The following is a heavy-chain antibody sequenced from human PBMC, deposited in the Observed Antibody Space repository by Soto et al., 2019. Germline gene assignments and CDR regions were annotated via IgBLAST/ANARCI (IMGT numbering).Heavy chain of an antibody. V-gene: IGHV3-30-3*01. D-gene: IGHD5-12*01. CDR1: GFTFSNYA. Sequence: QVQLVESGGGVVQPGRSLRLSCAASGFTFSNYAMHWVRQAPGKGLEWVAVISYDGSNKYYADSVKGRFTISRDNSKNTLYLQMNSLRAEDTAVYYWARDLEMATIIGGWWGQGTLVTVSS. CDR2: ISYDGSNK. J-gene: IGHJ4*02. CDR3: ARDLEMATIIGGW.